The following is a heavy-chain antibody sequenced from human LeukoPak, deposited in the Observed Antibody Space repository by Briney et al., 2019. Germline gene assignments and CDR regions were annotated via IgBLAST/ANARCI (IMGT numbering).Heavy chain of an antibody. D-gene: IGHD2-2*01. CDR2: ISSSSSYI. CDR3: AREGSSTSCLDY. J-gene: IGHJ4*02. Sequence: PGGSLRLSCAASGFTFSSYGMHWVRQAPGKGLEWVSSISSSSSYIYYADSVKGRFTISRDNAKNSLYLQMNSLIAEDTAVYYCAREGSSTSCLDYWGQGTLVTVSS. CDR1: GFTFSSYG. V-gene: IGHV3-21*01.